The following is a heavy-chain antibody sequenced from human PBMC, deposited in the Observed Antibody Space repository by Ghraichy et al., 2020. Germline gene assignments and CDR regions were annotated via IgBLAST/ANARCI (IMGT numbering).Heavy chain of an antibody. J-gene: IGHJ3*02. D-gene: IGHD3-22*01. V-gene: IGHV4-34*01. Sequence: SETLSLTCAVYGGSFSGYYWSWIRQPPGKGLEWIGEINHSGSTNYNPSLKSRVTISVDTSKNQFSLKLSSVTAADTAVYYCARGLRSPYYDSSGYPFGEAFDIWGQGTMVTVSS. CDR2: INHSGST. CDR1: GGSFSGYY. CDR3: ARGLRSPYYDSSGYPFGEAFDI.